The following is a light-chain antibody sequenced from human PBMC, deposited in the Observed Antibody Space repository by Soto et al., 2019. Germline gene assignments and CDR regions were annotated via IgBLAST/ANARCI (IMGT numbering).Light chain of an antibody. V-gene: IGLV1-40*01. CDR1: SSNIGAGYD. J-gene: IGLJ3*02. CDR3: QSYDSSLSFWV. CDR2: GNS. Sequence: QAVVTQPPSVSGAPGQRVTISCTGSSSNIGAGYDVHWYQQLPGTAPKLLIYGNSNRPSGVPDRFSGSKSGTSASLAITGLQAEDEADYYCQSYDSSLSFWVFGGGTQLTVL.